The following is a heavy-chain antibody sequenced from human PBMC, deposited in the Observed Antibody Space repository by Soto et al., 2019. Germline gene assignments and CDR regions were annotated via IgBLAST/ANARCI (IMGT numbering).Heavy chain of an antibody. J-gene: IGHJ4*02. D-gene: IGHD5-18*01. Sequence: ASVKVSCKASGYTFTSYGISWVRQAPGQGLEWMGWISAYNGNTNYAQKLQGRVTMTADTSTSTAYMELRSLRSDDTAVYYCARDPYFSDTAMDAYFDYWGQGTLVTVSS. CDR3: ARDPYFSDTAMDAYFDY. CDR2: ISAYNGNT. CDR1: GYTFTSYG. V-gene: IGHV1-18*01.